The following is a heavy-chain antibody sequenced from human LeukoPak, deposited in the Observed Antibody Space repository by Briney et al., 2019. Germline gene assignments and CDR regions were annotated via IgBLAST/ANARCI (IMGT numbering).Heavy chain of an antibody. CDR2: IYYSGST. D-gene: IGHD3-10*01. CDR1: GGSISSYY. CDR3: ATTNMENELYYYGSGSYYYYYYYMDV. Sequence: SETLSLTCTVSGGSISSYYWSWIRQPPGKGLEWIGYIYYSGSTNYNPSLKSRVTISVDTSKNQFSLKLSSVTAADTAVYYCATTNMENELYYYGSGSYYYYYYYMDVWGKGTTVTISS. J-gene: IGHJ6*03. V-gene: IGHV4-59*12.